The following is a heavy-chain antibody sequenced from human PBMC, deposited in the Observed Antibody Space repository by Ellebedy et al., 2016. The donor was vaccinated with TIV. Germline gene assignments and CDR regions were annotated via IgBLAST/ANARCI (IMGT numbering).Heavy chain of an antibody. CDR3: ARTEVQYWLAYVDY. CDR2: INPIDGST. V-gene: IGHV1-46*01. CDR1: GYTFTSYY. Sequence: AASVKVSCKASGYTFTSYYIHWVRQAPGQGLEWMGVINPIDGSTTYAQKFQGRVTMTRDTSTSRVYMELSSLRSEDTAVYYCARTEVQYWLAYVDYWGQGTLVTVSS. D-gene: IGHD2-8*02. J-gene: IGHJ4*02.